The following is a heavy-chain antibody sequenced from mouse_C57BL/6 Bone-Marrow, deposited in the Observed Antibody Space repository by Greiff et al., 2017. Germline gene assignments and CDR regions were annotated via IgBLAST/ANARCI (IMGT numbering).Heavy chain of an antibody. CDR1: GFTFSSYA. CDR2: ISDGGSYT. D-gene: IGHD1-1*01. J-gene: IGHJ2*01. CDR3: ARDSYGSSLGY. V-gene: IGHV5-4*01. Sequence: EVQRVESGGGLVKPGGSLKLSCAASGFTFSSYAMSWVRQTPEKRLEWVATISDGGSYTYYPDNVKGRFTISRDNAKNNLYLQMSHLKSEDTAMYYCARDSYGSSLGYWGQGTTLTVSS.